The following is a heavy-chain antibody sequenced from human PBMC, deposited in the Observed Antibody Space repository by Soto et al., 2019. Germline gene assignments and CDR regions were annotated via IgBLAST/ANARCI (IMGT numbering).Heavy chain of an antibody. Sequence: PGGSLTLSCAPSGFTFSNYWLSWVRQAPGQGLEWVASIKQGGSLKHHVDSGVGRFNIHSANDEKSLHAEKTSLNDEDTAVYYCARLQGDYKVFDYWGQGALVTVSS. CDR1: GFTFSNYW. V-gene: IGHV3-7*03. D-gene: IGHD4-17*01. J-gene: IGHJ4*02. CDR2: IKQGGSLK. CDR3: ARLQGDYKVFDY.